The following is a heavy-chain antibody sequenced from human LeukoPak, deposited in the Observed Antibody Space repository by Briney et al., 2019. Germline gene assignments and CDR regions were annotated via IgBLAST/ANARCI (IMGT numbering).Heavy chain of an antibody. D-gene: IGHD3/OR15-3a*01. CDR1: GGSISSSLYH. CDR2: IYYTGTT. J-gene: IGHJ5*02. Sequence: SETLSLTCTVSGGSISSSLYHWGWIRQSPGKNLEWLGSIYYTGTTHYNPSLKSRVTISVDTSKNQFSLNLSSVTAADTAVYYCAGQEIGLRSFDPWGQGTLVTVSS. V-gene: IGHV4-39*01. CDR3: AGQEIGLRSFDP.